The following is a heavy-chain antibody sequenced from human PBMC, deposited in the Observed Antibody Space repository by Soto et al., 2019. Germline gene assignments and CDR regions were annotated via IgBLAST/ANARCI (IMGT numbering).Heavy chain of an antibody. V-gene: IGHV4-31*03. CDR1: GDSISSGGYH. J-gene: IGHJ4*02. CDR2: IYHSGSR. CDR3: ARRSNYYGSGTLDS. D-gene: IGHD3-10*01. Sequence: TLSLTCTVSGDSISSGGYHWSWIRQHPVKGLEWIGYIYHSGSRYYNPSFKSRVDMSVDTSKNQFSLKLNSVTAADTAVYYCARRSNYYGSGTLDSWGQGTLVTVSS.